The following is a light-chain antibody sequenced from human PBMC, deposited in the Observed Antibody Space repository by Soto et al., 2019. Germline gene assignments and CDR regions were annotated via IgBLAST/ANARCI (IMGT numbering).Light chain of an antibody. Sequence: QSALTQPASVSASPGQSITISCTGTSSDIGDYNYVSWYQQHPGEAPKLIIYEVENRPSGISDRFSGSKSGNTASLTISGLQTEDEADYFCSSYTGTDTLVVFGGGTKVTVL. CDR2: EVE. J-gene: IGLJ2*01. CDR3: SSYTGTDTLVV. V-gene: IGLV2-14*01. CDR1: SSDIGDYNY.